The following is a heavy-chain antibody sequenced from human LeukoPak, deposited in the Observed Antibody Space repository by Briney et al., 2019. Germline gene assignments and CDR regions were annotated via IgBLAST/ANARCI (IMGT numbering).Heavy chain of an antibody. CDR1: GFTFSSYG. V-gene: IGHV3-33*01. D-gene: IGHD6-6*01. J-gene: IGHJ5*02. Sequence: PGGSLRLSCAASGFTFSSYGMHWVRQAPGKGLEWVAVIWYDGSNKYYADSVKGRFTISRDNSKNTLYLQMNSLRAEDTAVYYCARAPFEYSSSIRVRNWFDPWGQGTLVTVSS. CDR3: ARAPFEYSSSIRVRNWFDP. CDR2: IWYDGSNK.